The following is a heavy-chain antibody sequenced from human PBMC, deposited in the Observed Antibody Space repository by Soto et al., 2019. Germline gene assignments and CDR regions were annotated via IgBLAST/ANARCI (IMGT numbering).Heavy chain of an antibody. CDR1: GGSFSAYSHF. J-gene: IGHJ6*02. CDR3: ARWKCEEFTMRIYIYGMDV. CDR2: IDYSGST. V-gene: IGHV4-34*02. Sequence: QVQLQQWGAGLLKPSETLSLTCAVYGGSFSAYSHFWGWIRQPPGKGLAWIGEIDYSGSTNYNPSLKSRVTIAIDASKSQFSLKVNSLSAAVRAVYDCARWKCEEFTMRIYIYGMDVWGQGTT. D-gene: IGHD3-3*01.